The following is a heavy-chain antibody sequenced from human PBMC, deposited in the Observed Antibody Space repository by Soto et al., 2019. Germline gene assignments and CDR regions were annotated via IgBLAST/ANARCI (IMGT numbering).Heavy chain of an antibody. V-gene: IGHV3-33*01. CDR2: IWYDGSNK. D-gene: IGHD5-12*01. Sequence: GGSLRLSCAASGFTFSSYGMHWVRQAPGKGLEWVAVIWYDGSNKYYADSVKGRFTISRANSKNTLYLQMNSLRAEDTAVYYCARAPGGYALGYWGQGTLVTVSS. CDR1: GFTFSSYG. CDR3: ARAPGGYALGY. J-gene: IGHJ4*02.